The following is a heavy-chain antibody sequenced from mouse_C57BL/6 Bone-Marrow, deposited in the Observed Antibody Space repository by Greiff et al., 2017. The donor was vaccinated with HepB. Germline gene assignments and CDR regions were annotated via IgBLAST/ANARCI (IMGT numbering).Heavy chain of an antibody. V-gene: IGHV5-17*01. J-gene: IGHJ4*01. CDR3: ARGGSTWYSMDY. D-gene: IGHD1-1*01. CDR2: ISSGSSTI. Sequence: DVHLVESGGGLVKPGGSLKLSCAASGFTFSDYGMHWVRQAPEKGLEWVAYISSGSSTIYYADTVKGRFTITRDNAKNTLFLQMTSLRSEDTAVYYCARGGSTWYSMDYWGQGTSVTVSS. CDR1: GFTFSDYG.